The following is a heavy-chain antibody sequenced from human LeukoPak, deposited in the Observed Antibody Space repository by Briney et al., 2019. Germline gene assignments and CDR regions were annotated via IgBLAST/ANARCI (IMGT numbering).Heavy chain of an antibody. Sequence: ASVKVSCKASGYTFTTYYMHWVRQAPGQGLVWMGLINPSGGGTRYAQKFQGRVPMTRDTSTSTVYMELSSLRSEDTAVYYCASGYKTVSVFDHWGQGTLVTVSS. V-gene: IGHV1-46*01. D-gene: IGHD5-24*01. CDR1: GYTFTTYY. CDR2: INPSGGGT. J-gene: IGHJ4*02. CDR3: ASGYKTVSVFDH.